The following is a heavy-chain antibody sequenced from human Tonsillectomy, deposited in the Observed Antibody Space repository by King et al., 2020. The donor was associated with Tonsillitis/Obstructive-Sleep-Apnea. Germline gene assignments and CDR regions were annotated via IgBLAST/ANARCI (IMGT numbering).Heavy chain of an antibody. Sequence: LKLQESGPGLVKPSETLSLTCTVSGGSISSSSYYWGWIRQPPGKGLEWFGSIYYSGNTYYNPSLKSRVTISVDTSKNQLSLKLSSVTAADTAVYYFARHGYCSNGVCPIWFAPWGQGTLVTVSS. CDR1: GGSISSSSYY. D-gene: IGHD2-8*01. J-gene: IGHJ5*02. CDR3: ARHGYCSNGVCPIWFAP. CDR2: IYYSGNT. V-gene: IGHV4-39*01.